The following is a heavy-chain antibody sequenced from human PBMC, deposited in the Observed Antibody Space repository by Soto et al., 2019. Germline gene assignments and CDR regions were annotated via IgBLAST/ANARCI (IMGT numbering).Heavy chain of an antibody. CDR3: AKTPDIVVVPAAAHFDY. J-gene: IGHJ4*02. CDR1: GFTFSSYA. D-gene: IGHD2-2*01. Sequence: GGSLRLSCAASGFTFSSYAMSWVRQAPGKGLEWVSAISGSGGSTYYADSVKGRFTISRDNSKNTLYLQMNSLRAEDTAVYYCAKTPDIVVVPAAAHFDYWGQGTLVTVSS. V-gene: IGHV3-23*01. CDR2: ISGSGGST.